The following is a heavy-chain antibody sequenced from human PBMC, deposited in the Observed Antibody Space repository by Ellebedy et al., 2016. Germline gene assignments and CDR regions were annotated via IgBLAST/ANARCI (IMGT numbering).Heavy chain of an antibody. CDR2: IYYSGST. J-gene: IGHJ4*02. CDR3: AREGDGYNPDY. V-gene: IGHV4-59*01. Sequence: SETLSLXXTVSGGSISSYYWSWIRQPPGKGLEWIGYIYYSGSTNYNPSLKSRVTISVDTSKNQFSLKLSSVTAADTAVYYCAREGDGYNPDYWGQGTLVTVSS. D-gene: IGHD5-24*01. CDR1: GGSISSYY.